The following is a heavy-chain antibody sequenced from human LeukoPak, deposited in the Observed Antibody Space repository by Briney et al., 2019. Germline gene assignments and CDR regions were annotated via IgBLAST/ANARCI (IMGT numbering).Heavy chain of an antibody. D-gene: IGHD2-2*03. CDR1: GGTFSSYA. CDR3: ARGGSLAIAYYYYMDV. V-gene: IGHV1-69*13. J-gene: IGHJ6*03. Sequence: SVKVSCKASGGTFSSYAISWVRQARGQGLEWMGGIIPIFGTANYAQKFQGRVTITADESTSTAYMELSSLRSEDTAVYYCARGGSLAIAYYYYMDVWGKGTTVTVSS. CDR2: IIPIFGTA.